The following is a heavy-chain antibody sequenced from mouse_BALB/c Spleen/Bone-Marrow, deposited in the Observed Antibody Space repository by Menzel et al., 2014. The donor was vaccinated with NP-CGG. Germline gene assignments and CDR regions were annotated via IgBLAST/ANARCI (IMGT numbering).Heavy chain of an antibody. CDR1: GYTFTSYD. CDR3: ARSGDSSGYGFAY. V-gene: IGHV1S33*01. CDR2: IYHGDGST. Sequence: LKESGPELVKPGALVKISCKASGYTFTSYDINWVKQRPGQGLEWIGWIYHGDGSTKYNEKFKGKATLTADKSSSTAYMQLSSLTSEKSAVYFCARSGDSSGYGFAYWGQGTLVTVSA. D-gene: IGHD3-2*01. J-gene: IGHJ3*01.